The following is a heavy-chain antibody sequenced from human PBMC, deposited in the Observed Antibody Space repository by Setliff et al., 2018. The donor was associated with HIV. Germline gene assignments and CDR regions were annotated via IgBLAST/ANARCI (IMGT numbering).Heavy chain of an antibody. D-gene: IGHD3-16*02. J-gene: IGHJ3*02. CDR3: ARHMGRAYYDYAGGSYRRGDAFDI. CDR1: GVSVTSHF. Sequence: SETLSLTCAVSGVSVTSHFWSWIRQPPGKGLEWIGYFSYRGGTNSNPSLKSRVTISVDTSKNQFSLKLSSVTAADTAVYYCARHMGRAYYDYAGGSYRRGDAFDIWGLGTMVTVSS. CDR2: FSYRGGT. V-gene: IGHV4-59*08.